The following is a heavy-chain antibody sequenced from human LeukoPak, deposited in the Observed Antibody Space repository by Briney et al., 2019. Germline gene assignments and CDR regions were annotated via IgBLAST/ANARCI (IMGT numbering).Heavy chain of an antibody. Sequence: GGSLRLSCAASGFTFSSYAMSWVRQAPRKGLEWVSAINGSGGSTYYADSVKGRFTISRDNSKNTLYLQMNSLRAEDTAVYYCAKAEAAGNFDYWGQGTLVTVSS. CDR1: GFTFSSYA. J-gene: IGHJ4*02. CDR3: AKAEAAGNFDY. CDR2: INGSGGST. V-gene: IGHV3-23*01. D-gene: IGHD6-13*01.